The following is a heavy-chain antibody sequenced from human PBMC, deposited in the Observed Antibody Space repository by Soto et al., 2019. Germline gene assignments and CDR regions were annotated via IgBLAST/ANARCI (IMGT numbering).Heavy chain of an antibody. CDR2: IYFSGTT. Sequence: QLQLQESGPGLVKPAETLSLTCTVSGGSVSSSIYYWGWIRQPPGEGLEWIGSIYFSGTTYYNPSLKSRVTISVDTSKNQFSLKLSSVTAADTAVYYCARFYSNGAFEYFHRWGQGTLVTVSS. CDR1: GGSVSSSIYY. D-gene: IGHD3-22*01. V-gene: IGHV4-39*01. CDR3: ARFYSNGAFEYFHR. J-gene: IGHJ1*01.